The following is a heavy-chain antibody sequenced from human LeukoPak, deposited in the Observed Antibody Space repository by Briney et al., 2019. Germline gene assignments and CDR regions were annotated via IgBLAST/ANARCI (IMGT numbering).Heavy chain of an antibody. D-gene: IGHD6-19*01. CDR2: ISSSSYI. J-gene: IGHJ4*02. CDR1: GFTFSGYS. CDR3: ARVYSSGWYD. V-gene: IGHV3-21*01. Sequence: PGGSLRLSCAASGFTFSGYSMNWVRQAPGKGLEWVSSISSSSYIYYADSVKGRFTISRDNAKNSLYLQMNSLRAEDTAVYYCARVYSSGWYDWGQGTLVTVSS.